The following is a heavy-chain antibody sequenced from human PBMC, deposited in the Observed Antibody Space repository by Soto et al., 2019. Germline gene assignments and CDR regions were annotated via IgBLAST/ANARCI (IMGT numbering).Heavy chain of an antibody. D-gene: IGHD6-19*01. CDR3: ARGLSSGWFDY. V-gene: IGHV3-21*01. J-gene: IGHJ5*01. CDR1: GFTFSNYS. CDR2: ISSTSKYI. Sequence: EVQLVESGGGLVKPGGSLRVSCAASGFTFSNYSMNWVRQAPGKALEWVSSISSTSKYIYYADSVKGRFTISRDNAKKSLYLQMNSRRAEDTAVYYCARGLSSGWFDYWGQGTLVTVSA.